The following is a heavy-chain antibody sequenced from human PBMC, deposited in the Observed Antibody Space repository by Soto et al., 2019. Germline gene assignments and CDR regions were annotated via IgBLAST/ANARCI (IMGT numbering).Heavy chain of an antibody. CDR1: GGSISSGGYS. CDR2: IYHSGST. Sequence: PSETLSLTCAVSGGSISSGGYSWSWIRQPPWKGLEWIGYIYHSGSTYYNPSLKSRVTISVDRSKNQFSLKLSSVTAADTAVYYCARNPLFQGYFDYWGQGXLVTVYS. CDR3: ARNPLFQGYFDY. V-gene: IGHV4-30-2*01. J-gene: IGHJ4*02.